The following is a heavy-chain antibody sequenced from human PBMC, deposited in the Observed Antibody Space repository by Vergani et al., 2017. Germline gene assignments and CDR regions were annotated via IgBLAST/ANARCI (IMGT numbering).Heavy chain of an antibody. D-gene: IGHD3-10*01. V-gene: IGHV3-21*01. CDR1: GFTFSSYS. CDR3: ARVGTYYYGSGSYPYYYYYGMDV. CDR2: ISSSSSYI. Sequence: EVQLVESGGGLVKPGGSLRLSCAASGFTFSSYSMNWVRQAPGKGLERVSSISSSSSYIYYADSVKGRFTISRDNAKNSLYLQMNSLRAEDTAVYYCARVGTYYYGSGSYPYYYYYGMDVWGQGTTVTVSS. J-gene: IGHJ6*02.